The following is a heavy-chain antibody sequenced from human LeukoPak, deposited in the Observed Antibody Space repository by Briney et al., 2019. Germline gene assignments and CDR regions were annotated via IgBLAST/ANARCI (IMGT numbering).Heavy chain of an antibody. CDR3: ARSGGSYWY. V-gene: IGHV3-23*01. J-gene: IGHJ4*02. CDR2: ISGSGGST. Sequence: GGSLRLSCAASGFTFGSYAMSWVRQAPGKGLEWVSAISGSGGSTYYADSVKGRFTISRDNSKNTLFLQMNSLRAEDTAVYYCARSGGSYWYWGQGTLVTVSS. CDR1: GFTFGSYA. D-gene: IGHD1-26*01.